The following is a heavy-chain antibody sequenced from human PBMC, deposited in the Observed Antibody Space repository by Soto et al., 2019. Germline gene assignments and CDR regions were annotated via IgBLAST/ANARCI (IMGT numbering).Heavy chain of an antibody. CDR3: ARGDYFDSSGYSFDF. D-gene: IGHD3-22*01. J-gene: IGHJ4*02. V-gene: IGHV3-30-3*01. Sequence: QVLLVESGGGVVQPGQSLRLSCAASGFIFSNFAMHWVRQAPGKGLEWMAFISYDGNNKYYADSVKGQFTISRDNSENTVYLQMQSLRAEDTALYYCARGDYFDSSGYSFDFWGQGTLVTVSS. CDR1: GFIFSNFA. CDR2: ISYDGNNK.